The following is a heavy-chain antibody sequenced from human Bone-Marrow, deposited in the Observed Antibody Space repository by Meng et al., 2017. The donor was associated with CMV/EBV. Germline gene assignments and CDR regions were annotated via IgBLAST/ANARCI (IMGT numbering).Heavy chain of an antibody. CDR1: ASIRSTNW. Sequence: ASIRSTNWWSWVRQSPGKGLEWIGEIYHSGRTNYNPSLKSRVTMSVGTSKNQFSLNLTSLIAADTAVYYCARTPTLIVAEGGFYFDYWGQGTLVTVSS. J-gene: IGHJ4*02. V-gene: IGHV4-4*02. D-gene: IGHD1-26*01. CDR3: ARTPTLIVAEGGFYFDY. CDR2: IYHSGRT.